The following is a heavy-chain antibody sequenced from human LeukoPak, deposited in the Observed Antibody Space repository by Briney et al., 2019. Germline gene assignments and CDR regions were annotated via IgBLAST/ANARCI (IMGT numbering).Heavy chain of an antibody. J-gene: IGHJ4*02. Sequence: GGSLRLSCSASGFTFSSYAMRWVRQAPGKGLEWVSGIGGSGDNTYYADSVKSLFTISRDNSKNTLYVQVNSLGTEDTAAYYCAKGSYYDSSGSFYFDYWGQGTLVTVSS. V-gene: IGHV3-23*01. CDR1: GFTFSSYA. D-gene: IGHD3-22*01. CDR3: AKGSYYDSSGSFYFDY. CDR2: IGGSGDNT.